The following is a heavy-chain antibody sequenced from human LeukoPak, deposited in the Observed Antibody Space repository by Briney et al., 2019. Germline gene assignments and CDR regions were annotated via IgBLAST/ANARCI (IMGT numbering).Heavy chain of an antibody. D-gene: IGHD3-16*01. J-gene: IGHJ3*02. CDR3: ASLPLGGAFDI. CDR1: GGSISSGSYY. CDR2: IYYSGST. Sequence: SETLSLTCTVSGGSISSGSYYWGWIRQPPGKGLEWIGSIYYSGSTYYNPSLKSRVTISVDTSKNQFSLKLSSVTAADTAVYYCASLPLGGAFDIWGQGTMVTVSS. V-gene: IGHV4-39*01.